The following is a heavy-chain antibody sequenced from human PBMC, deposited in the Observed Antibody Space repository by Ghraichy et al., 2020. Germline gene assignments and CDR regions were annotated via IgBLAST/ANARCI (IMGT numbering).Heavy chain of an antibody. J-gene: IGHJ5*02. Sequence: SVKVSCKASGGTFSSYAISWVRQAPGQGLEWMGGIIPIFGTANYAQKFQGRVTITADESTSTAYMELSSLRSEDTAVYYCASYGDYRLWFDPWGQGTLVTVSS. CDR1: GGTFSSYA. D-gene: IGHD4-17*01. CDR2: IIPIFGTA. V-gene: IGHV1-69*13. CDR3: ASYGDYRLWFDP.